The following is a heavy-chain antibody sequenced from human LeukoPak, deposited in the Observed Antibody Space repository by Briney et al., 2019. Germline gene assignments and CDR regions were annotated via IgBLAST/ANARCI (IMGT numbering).Heavy chain of an antibody. CDR1: GGSVSSGSYY. D-gene: IGHD3-10*01. Sequence: SETLSLTCTVSGGSVSSGSYYWSWIRQLPGKGLEWIGYIYYSGSTNYNPSLKSRVTISVDTSKNQFSLKLSSVTAADTAVYYCAREGAGSGSFEDYYYYGMDVWGKGTTVTVSS. J-gene: IGHJ6*04. CDR2: IYYSGST. CDR3: AREGAGSGSFEDYYYYGMDV. V-gene: IGHV4-61*01.